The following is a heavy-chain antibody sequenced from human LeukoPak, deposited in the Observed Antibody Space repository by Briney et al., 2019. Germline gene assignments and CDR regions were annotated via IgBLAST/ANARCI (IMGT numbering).Heavy chain of an antibody. J-gene: IGHJ4*02. CDR2: ISGSGGST. D-gene: IGHD3-22*01. Sequence: GGSLRLSCAASGFTFSSYAMSWVRQAPGKGLEWVSAISGSGGSTYYADSVKGRFTISRDNSKNTLSLQMNSLRAEDTAVYYCAKHYYDSTGYWKGPFDYWGRGTLVTVSS. V-gene: IGHV3-23*01. CDR1: GFTFSSYA. CDR3: AKHYYDSTGYWKGPFDY.